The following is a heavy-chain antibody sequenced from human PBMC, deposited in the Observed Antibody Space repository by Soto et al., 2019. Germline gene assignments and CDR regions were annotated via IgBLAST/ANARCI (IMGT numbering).Heavy chain of an antibody. D-gene: IGHD2-2*02. CDR1: YT. Sequence: YTISWVRHAPGQGLEWMGRIIPILGIANYAQKFQGRVTITADKSTSTAYMELSSLRSEDTAVYYCARYHGYCSSTSCYKYYYYMDVWGKGTTVTVSS. V-gene: IGHV1-69*02. J-gene: IGHJ6*03. CDR3: ARYHGYCSSTSCYKYYYYMDV. CDR2: IIPILGIA.